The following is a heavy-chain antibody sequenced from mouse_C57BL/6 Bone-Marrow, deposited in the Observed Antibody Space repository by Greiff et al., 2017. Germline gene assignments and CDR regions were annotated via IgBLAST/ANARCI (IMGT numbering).Heavy chain of an antibody. Sequence: EVQLQQSGPELVKPGASVKMSCKASGYTFTDYNMHWVKQSHGKSLEWIGYINPNNGGTSYNQKFKGKATLTVNKSSSTAYMELRSLTSEDSAVYYCARKGSTAWYFDVWGTGTTVTVSS. D-gene: IGHD1-2*01. V-gene: IGHV1-22*01. J-gene: IGHJ1*03. CDR1: GYTFTDYN. CDR2: INPNNGGT. CDR3: ARKGSTAWYFDV.